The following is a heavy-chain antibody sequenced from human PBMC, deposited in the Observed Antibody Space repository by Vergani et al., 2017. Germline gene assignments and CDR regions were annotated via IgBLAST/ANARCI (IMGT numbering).Heavy chain of an antibody. CDR3: ARARSGSSLDAFDI. CDR2: IYTSGST. D-gene: IGHD1-26*01. V-gene: IGHV4-61*02. J-gene: IGHJ3*02. CDR1: GGSISSGSYY. Sequence: QVQLQESGPGLLKPSQTLSLTCTVSGGSISSGSYYWSWIRQPAGKGLEWIGRIYTSGSTNYNPSLKSRVTMSVDTSKNQFSLKLSSVTAADTAVYYCARARSGSSLDAFDIWGQGTMVTVSS.